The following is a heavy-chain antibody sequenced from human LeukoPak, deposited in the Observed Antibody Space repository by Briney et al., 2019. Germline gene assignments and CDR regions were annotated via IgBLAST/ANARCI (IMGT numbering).Heavy chain of an antibody. CDR1: GLTFSSYW. D-gene: IGHD3-10*01. Sequence: GGSLRLSCAASGLTFSSYWMHWVRQAPGKGLVWVSRINSDESTTTYADSVKGRFTISRDNAKNTLYLQMNSLRAEDTAVYYCARDLDGSGSYHWFDPWGQGTLVTVSS. CDR3: ARDLDGSGSYHWFDP. J-gene: IGHJ5*02. V-gene: IGHV3-74*03. CDR2: INSDESTT.